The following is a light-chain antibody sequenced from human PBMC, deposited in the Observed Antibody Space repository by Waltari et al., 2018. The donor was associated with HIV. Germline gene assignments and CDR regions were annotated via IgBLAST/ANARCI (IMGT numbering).Light chain of an antibody. V-gene: IGLV2-23*02. Sequence: QFALTQPASVSGSPGQSITISCTGTNSDIGKYNLVSWYQQHPGKVPKVLIFEVTTRPSGISHRFSGSKSDNTASLTISGLQAEDEADYYCSSYATGNTYVFGTGTSVTVL. CDR3: SSYATGNTYV. CDR1: NSDIGKYNL. J-gene: IGLJ1*01. CDR2: EVT.